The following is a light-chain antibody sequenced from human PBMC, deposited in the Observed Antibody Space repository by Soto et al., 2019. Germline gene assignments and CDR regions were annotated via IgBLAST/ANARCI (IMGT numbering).Light chain of an antibody. J-gene: IGKJ1*01. CDR2: DAS. V-gene: IGKV3-15*01. CDR3: QQYNKWPWT. Sequence: EIVMTQSPATLSLSPGERATLSCRASQSVSSNFAWYQQKPGQAPRLLIYDASTRATGIPARFSGSGSGTEFTLTISSLQSEDFAVYYCQQYNKWPWTFGQGTKVDIK. CDR1: QSVSSN.